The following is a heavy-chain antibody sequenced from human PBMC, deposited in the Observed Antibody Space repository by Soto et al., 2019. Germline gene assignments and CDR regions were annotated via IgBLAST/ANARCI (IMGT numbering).Heavy chain of an antibody. J-gene: IGHJ6*02. D-gene: IGHD5-12*01. CDR2: INHSGST. V-gene: IGHV4-34*01. CDR1: GGSFSGYY. Sequence: QVQLQQWGAGLLKPSETLSLTCAVYGGSFSGYYWSWIRQPPGKGLEWIGEINHSGSTNYNPSLKSRVTISVDTSKNQFSLKLSSVTAADTAVYYCARVKRWLQSGGMDVWGQGTTVTVSS. CDR3: ARVKRWLQSGGMDV.